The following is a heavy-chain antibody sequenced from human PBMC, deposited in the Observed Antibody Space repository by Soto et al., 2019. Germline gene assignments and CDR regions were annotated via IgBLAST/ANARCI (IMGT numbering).Heavy chain of an antibody. CDR3: ATVPSSSGAFDI. D-gene: IGHD6-6*01. Sequence: SVKVSCKVSGYTLTELSMHWVRQAPGKGLEWMGGFDPEDGETIYAQKFQGRVTMTEDTSTDTAYMELSSLRSEDTAVYYCATVPSSSGAFDIWGQGTMVTVSS. J-gene: IGHJ3*02. CDR2: FDPEDGET. CDR1: GYTLTELS. V-gene: IGHV1-24*01.